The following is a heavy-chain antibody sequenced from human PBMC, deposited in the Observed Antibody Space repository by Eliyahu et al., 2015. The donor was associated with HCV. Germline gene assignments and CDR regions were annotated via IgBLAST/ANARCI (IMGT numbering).Heavy chain of an antibody. CDR1: GFXFSRXA. Sequence: EVQLLESGGGLVQPGGSLRLSCAASGFXFSRXAMXWXRQAPGKGLGXVSAVSGSGASTYYADSVEGRFTIARDNSKNTLYLQMHSLRAEDTAIYYCAKGGPNFCTSSSCPIDYWGQGTLVTVSS. V-gene: IGHV3-23*01. CDR2: VSGSGAST. CDR3: AKGGPNFCTSSSCPIDY. J-gene: IGHJ4*02. D-gene: IGHD2-2*01.